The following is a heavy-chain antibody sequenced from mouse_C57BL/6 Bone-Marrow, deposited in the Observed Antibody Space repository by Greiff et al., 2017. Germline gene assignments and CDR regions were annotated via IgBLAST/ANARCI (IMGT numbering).Heavy chain of an antibody. CDR3: ARDTTVVAVDY. V-gene: IGHV1-82*01. J-gene: IGHJ2*01. CDR1: GYAFSSSW. CDR2: IYPGDGDT. Sequence: VQLQESGPELVKPGASVKISCTASGYAFSSSWMNWVKQRPGKGLEWIGRIYPGDGDTNYNGKFKGKATLTEDKSSSTAYMQLSSLTSEDSAVYFCARDTTVVAVDYWGQGTTLTVSS. D-gene: IGHD1-1*01.